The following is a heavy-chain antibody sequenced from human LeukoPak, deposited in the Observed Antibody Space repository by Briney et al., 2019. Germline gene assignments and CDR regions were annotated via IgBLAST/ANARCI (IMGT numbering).Heavy chain of an antibody. D-gene: IGHD5-18*01. CDR1: GYTFTGYY. V-gene: IGHV1-2*02. CDR2: INPNSGGT. CDR3: ARDFRSYGFHDGWD. Sequence: VASVKVSCKASGYTFTGYYMHWVRQAPGQGLEWMGWINPNSGGTNYAQKFQGRVTMTRDTSISTAYMELSRLRSDDTAVYYCARDFRSYGFHDGWDWGQGTLVTVSS. J-gene: IGHJ4*02.